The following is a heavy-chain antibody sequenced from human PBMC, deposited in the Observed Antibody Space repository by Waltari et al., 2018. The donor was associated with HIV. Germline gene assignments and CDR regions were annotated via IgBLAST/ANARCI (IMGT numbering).Heavy chain of an antibody. CDR1: GGLIGRSHYC. J-gene: IGHJ3*02. D-gene: IGHD3-22*01. CDR3: ARDQDYYDSSGYTSYAFDI. V-gene: IGHV4-39*02. CDR2: MSYRGTT. Sequence: QLQLQESGPGLVKPSETLSLTCTVSGGLIGRSHYCWGWIRQPPGKGLEWIGSMSYRGTTYYNPSLKSRVTISLDTSKNQFSLRLTSVTAADTAVYYCARDQDYYDSSGYTSYAFDIWGRGTMIIVSS.